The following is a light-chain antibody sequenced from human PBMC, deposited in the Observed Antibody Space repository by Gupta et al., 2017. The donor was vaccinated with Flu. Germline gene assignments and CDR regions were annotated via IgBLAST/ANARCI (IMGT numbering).Light chain of an antibody. CDR3: QQYNGYPLT. J-gene: IGKJ5*01. CDR2: AAS. Sequence: QLTQSPSPLSASLGDRVTITCRASQAINHNLAWFQQKPGEAPKPLIYAASHLHNGVPSRFSGSGSGTEFTLTISSLQSEDFATYYCQQYNGYPLTFGQGTRLEIK. CDR1: QAINHN. V-gene: IGKV1-16*01.